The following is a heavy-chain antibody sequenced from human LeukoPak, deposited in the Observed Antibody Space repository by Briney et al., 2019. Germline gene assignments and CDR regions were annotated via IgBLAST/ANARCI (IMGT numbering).Heavy chain of an antibody. J-gene: IGHJ3*02. CDR3: ARARAPSGVDAFDI. V-gene: IGHV4-61*05. D-gene: IGHD2-8*01. Sequence: SETLSLTCTVSGGSISSSSYYWGWIRQPPGKGLEWIGYIYYSGSTNYNPSLKSRVTISVDTSKNQFSLKLSSVTAADTAVYYCARARAPSGVDAFDIWGQGTMVTVSS. CDR1: GGSISSSSYY. CDR2: IYYSGST.